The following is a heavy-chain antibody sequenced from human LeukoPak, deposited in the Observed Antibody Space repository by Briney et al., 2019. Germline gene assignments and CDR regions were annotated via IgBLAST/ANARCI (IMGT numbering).Heavy chain of an antibody. CDR3: AHSGNYYQYYYGMDV. V-gene: IGHV1-69*02. CDR1: GGTFSSYT. D-gene: IGHD3-10*01. J-gene: IGHJ6*02. Sequence: ASVKVSCKASGGTFSSYTISWVRQAPGQGLEWMGRIIPILGIANYAQKFQGRVTITADKSTSTAYMELSSLRSEDTAVYYCAHSGNYYQYYYGMDVWGQGTTVTVSS. CDR2: IIPILGIA.